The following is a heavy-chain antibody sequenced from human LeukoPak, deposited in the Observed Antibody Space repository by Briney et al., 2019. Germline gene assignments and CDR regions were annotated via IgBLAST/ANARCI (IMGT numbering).Heavy chain of an antibody. D-gene: IGHD1-26*01. CDR3: AREGTIVGATTQPNFAFDI. V-gene: IGHV1-2*02. CDR1: GYTFTGYY. CDR2: INPNSGST. Sequence: ASVKVSCKASGYTFTGYYMHWVRQAPGQGLEWMGWINPNSGSTNYAQKFQGRVTMTRDTSISTAYMELSRLRSDDTAVYYCAREGTIVGATTQPNFAFDIWGQGTMVTVSS. J-gene: IGHJ3*02.